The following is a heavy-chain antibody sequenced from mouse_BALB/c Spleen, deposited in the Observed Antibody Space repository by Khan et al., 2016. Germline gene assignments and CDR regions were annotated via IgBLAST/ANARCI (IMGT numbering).Heavy chain of an antibody. CDR2: ISYSGST. Sequence: EVQLQESGPGLVKPSQSLSLTCTVTGYSITSDYAWNWIRQFPGNKLEWMGYISYSGSTSYNPSLKSRISITRDTSKNQFFLQLNSVTTEDTATXYCARWGDYETYYAMDYWGQGTSVTVSS. CDR1: GYSITSDYA. J-gene: IGHJ4*01. CDR3: ARWGDYETYYAMDY. D-gene: IGHD2-4*01. V-gene: IGHV3-2*02.